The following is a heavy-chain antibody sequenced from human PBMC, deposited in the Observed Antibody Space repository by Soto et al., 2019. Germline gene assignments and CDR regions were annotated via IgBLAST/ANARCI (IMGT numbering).Heavy chain of an antibody. CDR3: ARDGSSTATWIDP. CDR2: IYHTGKT. J-gene: IGHJ5*02. Sequence: TLSLTCAVSGDAIYIGGYYWTWIRQDPGKGLEWIGYIYHTGKTYYNPSPESRVTMSVHKSKNQFSLKLDSVTAADTAVYYCARDGSSTATWIDPWGQGTLVTVSS. CDR1: GDAIYIGGYY. D-gene: IGHD2-2*01. V-gene: IGHV4-31*11.